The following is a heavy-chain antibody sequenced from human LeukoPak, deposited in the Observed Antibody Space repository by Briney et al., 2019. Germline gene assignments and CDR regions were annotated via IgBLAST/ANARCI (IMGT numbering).Heavy chain of an antibody. CDR2: IIPIFGIA. J-gene: IGHJ5*02. CDR1: AGTFSSYA. D-gene: IGHD6-25*01. CDR3: ESRTFWAYRSGPFDP. V-gene: IGHV1-69*04. Sequence: GASMKVSCKVAAGTFSSYAIGWVRQAPGQWLEWMGRIIPIFGIANYAQKFQGRVTSAADKSTRTAYIEQRRLRTEDTAVYYGESRTFWAYRSGPFDPWGQGPLATVSS.